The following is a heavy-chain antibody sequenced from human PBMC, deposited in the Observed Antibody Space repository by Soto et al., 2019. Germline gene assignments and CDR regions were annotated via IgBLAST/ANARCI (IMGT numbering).Heavy chain of an antibody. J-gene: IGHJ4*02. CDR1: GGSFSGYY. V-gene: IGHV4-34*01. CDR3: KRDVGVVHALDY. CDR2: INHSGST. D-gene: IGHD3-3*01. Sequence: SETLSLTCAVYGGSFSGYYWSWIRQPPGKGVEWIGEINHSGSTNYNPSVKSRVTISVDTSKNQFSLKLSSVTAADTAVYYCKRDVGVVHALDYSGQGTLVTVSS.